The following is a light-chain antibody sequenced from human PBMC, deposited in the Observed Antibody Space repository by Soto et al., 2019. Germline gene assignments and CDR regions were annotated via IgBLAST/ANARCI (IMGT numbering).Light chain of an antibody. CDR3: QQRTNWPGIT. CDR1: QSVKVY. CDR2: DAS. Sequence: EIVLTQSPATLSLSPGERATLSGRTSQSVKVYLAWYQQKPGQAPRLLIYDASTRAPGIPARFSGSGSGTDFILTISSLEPEDFAVYYCQQRTNWPGITFGQGTRLENK. V-gene: IGKV3-11*01. J-gene: IGKJ5*01.